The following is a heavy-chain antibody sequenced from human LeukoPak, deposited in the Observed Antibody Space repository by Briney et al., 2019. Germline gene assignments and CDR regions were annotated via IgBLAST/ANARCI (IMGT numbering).Heavy chain of an antibody. D-gene: IGHD2/OR15-2a*01. V-gene: IGHV3-23*01. CDR3: AKRGEVSTYYYFES. Sequence: PGGSLRLSCAASGFTFTSYAMSWVRQAPGKGLEWVSTISGSGGTTYYADSVKGRFTISRDNSKSTLFLQMDSLRVKDTALYYCAKRGEVSTYYYFESWGQGALVTVSS. J-gene: IGHJ4*02. CDR2: ISGSGGTT. CDR1: GFTFTSYA.